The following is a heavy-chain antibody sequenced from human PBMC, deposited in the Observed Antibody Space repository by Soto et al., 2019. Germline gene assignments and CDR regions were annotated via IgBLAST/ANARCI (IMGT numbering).Heavy chain of an antibody. D-gene: IGHD6-19*01. Sequence: LETLSLTCAVYGGSFSGYYWSWIRQPPGKGLEWIGEINHSGSTNYNPSLKSRVTISVDTSKNQFSLKLSSVTAADTAVYYCARALYSSGWYIWGQGTLVTVSS. J-gene: IGHJ4*02. CDR1: GGSFSGYY. CDR2: INHSGST. CDR3: ARALYSSGWYI. V-gene: IGHV4-34*01.